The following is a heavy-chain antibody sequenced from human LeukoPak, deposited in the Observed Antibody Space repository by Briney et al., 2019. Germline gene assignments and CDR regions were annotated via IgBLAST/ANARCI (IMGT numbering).Heavy chain of an antibody. D-gene: IGHD2-2*01. CDR1: GGSISSSSYY. CDR2: IYYSGST. V-gene: IGHV4-39*07. Sequence: SETLSLTCTVSGGSISSSSYYWGWIRQPPGKGLEWIGSIYYSGSTYYNPSLKSRVTISVDTSKNQFSLKLSSVTAADTAVYYCARVHQLLRSGDCYFDYWGQGTLVTVSS. CDR3: ARVHQLLRSGDCYFDY. J-gene: IGHJ4*02.